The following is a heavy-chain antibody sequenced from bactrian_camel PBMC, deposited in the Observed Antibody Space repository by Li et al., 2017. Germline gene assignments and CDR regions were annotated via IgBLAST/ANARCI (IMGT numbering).Heavy chain of an antibody. CDR1: GYYGGTGC. Sequence: HVQLVESGGGSVQAGGSLRLTCVVSGYYGGTGCLGWFRQAPGKEREGVAAICSGGLSTYYAESVKGRFTISQDNAKNMVYLQMNSLKPEDSAMYYCARDPYDKLLNYGLGEGPSFGYWGQGTQVTVS. CDR2: ICSGGLST. V-gene: IGHV3-3*01. J-gene: IGHJ6*01. CDR3: ARDPYDKLLNYGLGEGPSFGY. D-gene: IGHD5*01.